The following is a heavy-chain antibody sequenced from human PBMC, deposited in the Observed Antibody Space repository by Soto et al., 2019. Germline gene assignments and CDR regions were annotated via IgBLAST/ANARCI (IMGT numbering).Heavy chain of an antibody. D-gene: IGHD3-3*01. Sequence: QVQLQQWGAGLLKPSETLSLTCAVYSGSFSGYYYSWIRQPPGGGLEWIGEITHGGTTTYSPSLKSRVTMSLETSKNQFSLNMTSVTAADTGVYYCARGRLLLTTSGLTITYFDYWGQGTLVTVSS. J-gene: IGHJ4*02. CDR2: ITHGGTT. V-gene: IGHV4-34*01. CDR1: SGSFSGYY. CDR3: ARGRLLLTTSGLTITYFDY.